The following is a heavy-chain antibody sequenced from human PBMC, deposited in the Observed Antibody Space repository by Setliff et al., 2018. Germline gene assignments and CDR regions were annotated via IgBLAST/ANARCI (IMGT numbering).Heavy chain of an antibody. CDR1: GGTFSSYA. V-gene: IGHV1-69*05. CDR3: ARGRWASNYGYYYYGMDV. CDR2: IIPIFGTA. D-gene: IGHD4-4*01. J-gene: IGHJ6*02. Sequence: SVKVSCKASGGTFSSYAISWVRQAPGQGVEWMGGIIPIFGTANYAQKFQGRVTITTDESTSTAYMELSSLRSEDTAVYYCARGRWASNYGYYYYGMDVWGQGTTVTVSS.